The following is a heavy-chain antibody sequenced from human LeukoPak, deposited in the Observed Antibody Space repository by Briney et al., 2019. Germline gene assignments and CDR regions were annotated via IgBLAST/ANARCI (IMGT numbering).Heavy chain of an antibody. D-gene: IGHD3-3*02. CDR3: ARLQVLAHYFDY. CDR2: VYSSGST. Sequence: PSETLSLTCTVSGGSISSYYWSWIRQPAGKGLECIGRVYSSGSTNYNPSLKSRVTMSIDTSKNQFSLKLTSVTAADPAVYYCARLQVLAHYFDYWGQGTLVTVSS. CDR1: GGSISSYY. J-gene: IGHJ4*02. V-gene: IGHV4-4*07.